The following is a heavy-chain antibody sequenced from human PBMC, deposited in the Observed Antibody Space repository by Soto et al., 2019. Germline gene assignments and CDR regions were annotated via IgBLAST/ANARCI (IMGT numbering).Heavy chain of an antibody. Sequence: QVQVVQSGAEVKKPGASVKVSCKTSGYTFTNFGVNWVRQAPGQGLEWMGWINVYNGNTNYAQQIKGRVIMTTDTSTSTAYMELKRLRSDDTAIYYCARGPDPNYSDYWGQGTLVTVSS. V-gene: IGHV1-18*01. CDR3: ARGPDPNYSDY. CDR1: GYTFTNFG. J-gene: IGHJ4*02. CDR2: INVYNGNT.